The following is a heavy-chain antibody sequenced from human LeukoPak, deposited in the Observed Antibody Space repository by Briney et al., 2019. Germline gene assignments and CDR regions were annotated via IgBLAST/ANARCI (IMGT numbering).Heavy chain of an antibody. V-gene: IGHV4-34*01. CDR2: INHSGST. CDR1: GGSFSGYY. D-gene: IGHD3-10*01. J-gene: IGHJ4*02. Sequence: SETLSLTCAVYGGSFSGYYWSWIRQPPGKGLEWIGEINHSGSTNYNPSLKSRVTISVDTSKNQFSLKLSSVTAADTAVYYCARLGMVRGVIRRNYFDYWGQGTLVTVSS. CDR3: ARLGMVRGVIRRNYFDY.